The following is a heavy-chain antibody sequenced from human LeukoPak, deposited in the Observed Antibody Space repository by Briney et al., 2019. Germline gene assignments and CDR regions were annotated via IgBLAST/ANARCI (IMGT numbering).Heavy chain of an antibody. D-gene: IGHD5/OR15-5a*01. CDR3: ARXGSSGMDV. Sequence: SVTVSCKASGGTFSSYAISWVRQAPGQGLEWMGGIIPIFGTANYAQKFQGRVTITADESTSTAYMELSSLRSEDTAVYYCARXGSSGMDVWGQGTTVTVSS. CDR1: GGTFSSYA. J-gene: IGHJ6*02. V-gene: IGHV1-69*01. CDR2: IIPIFGTA.